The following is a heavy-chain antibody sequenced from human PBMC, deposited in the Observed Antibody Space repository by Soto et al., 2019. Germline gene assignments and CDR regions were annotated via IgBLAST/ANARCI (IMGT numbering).Heavy chain of an antibody. CDR2: IYYSGGT. J-gene: IGHJ4*02. Sequence: QLQLQESGPGLVKPSETLSLTCTVSGGSISSSSYYWGWIRQPPGKGLEWIGSIYYSGGTYYNPSLKSRVTISVDTPKNHFALKLSSLTAADTAVYDCARQGAGYDPENFDYWGQGTLVTVSS. V-gene: IGHV4-39*01. D-gene: IGHD5-12*01. CDR3: ARQGAGYDPENFDY. CDR1: GGSISSSSYY.